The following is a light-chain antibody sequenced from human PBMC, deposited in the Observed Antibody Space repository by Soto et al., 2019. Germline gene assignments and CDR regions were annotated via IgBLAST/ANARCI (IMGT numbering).Light chain of an antibody. Sequence: QSALTQRASVSGSPGQSITISCTGTSSDGGGYNYVSWYQQHPGKAPKFMIYDVSSRPSGVSNRFSGSKSGNTASLTISGLQAEDEADYYCCSYTTSNTRQIVFGTGTKLTVL. CDR2: DVS. J-gene: IGLJ1*01. CDR3: CSYTTSNTRQIV. CDR1: SSDGGGYNY. V-gene: IGLV2-14*03.